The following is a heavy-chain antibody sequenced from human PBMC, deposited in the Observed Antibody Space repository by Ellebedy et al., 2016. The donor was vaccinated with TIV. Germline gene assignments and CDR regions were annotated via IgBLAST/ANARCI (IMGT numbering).Heavy chain of an antibody. V-gene: IGHV4-59*01. CDR1: GGSISSYY. CDR3: ARGYSSGWYNWFDP. D-gene: IGHD6-19*01. CDR2: IYYSGST. J-gene: IGHJ5*02. Sequence: MPSETLSLTCTVSGGSISSYYWSWIRQPPGKGLEWIGYIYYSGSTNYTPSLKSRVTISVDTSKNQFSLKLSSVTAADTAVYYWARGYSSGWYNWFDPWGQGTLVTVSS.